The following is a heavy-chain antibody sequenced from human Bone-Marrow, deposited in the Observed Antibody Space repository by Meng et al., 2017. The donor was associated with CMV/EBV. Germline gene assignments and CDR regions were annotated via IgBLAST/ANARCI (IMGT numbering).Heavy chain of an antibody. V-gene: IGHV1-18*01. CDR1: GLIFTGYG. D-gene: IGHD2-2*01. Sequence: GLIFTGYGIGCVRQARGQGLEWMGLISAYNANTHYAQKLQGRVTMTTDTSTRTAYMGLRSLRSDDTAGYYCARRQDCSRTSCEGFDFWGQGTLVTVSS. CDR2: ISAYNANT. J-gene: IGHJ4*02. CDR3: ARRQDCSRTSCEGFDF.